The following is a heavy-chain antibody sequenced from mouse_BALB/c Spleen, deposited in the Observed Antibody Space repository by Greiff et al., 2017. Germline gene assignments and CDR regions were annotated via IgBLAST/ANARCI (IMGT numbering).Heavy chain of an antibody. CDR2: INPSNGGT. Sequence: QVQLQQPGAELVKPGASVKLSCKASGYTFTSYYMYWVKQRPGQGLEWIGGINPSNGGTNFNEKFKSKATLTVDKSSSTAYMQLSSLTSEDSAVYYCTRYGNHQGPFAYWGQGTLVTVSA. V-gene: IGHV1S81*02. D-gene: IGHD2-1*01. J-gene: IGHJ3*01. CDR3: TRYGNHQGPFAY. CDR1: GYTFTSYY.